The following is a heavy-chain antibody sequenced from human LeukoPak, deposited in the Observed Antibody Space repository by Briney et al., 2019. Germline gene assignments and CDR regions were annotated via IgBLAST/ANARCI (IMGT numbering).Heavy chain of an antibody. Sequence: GGSLRLSCAASGFTFSSYAMSWVRQAPGKGLEWVSAISGSGGSTYYADSVKGRFTISRDNTKNSLYLQMNSLRDEDTAVYYCTREGQPHLYYYGMDVWGQGTTVTVSS. D-gene: IGHD6-13*01. CDR2: ISGSGGST. CDR3: TREGQPHLYYYGMDV. CDR1: GFTFSSYA. V-gene: IGHV3-23*01. J-gene: IGHJ6*02.